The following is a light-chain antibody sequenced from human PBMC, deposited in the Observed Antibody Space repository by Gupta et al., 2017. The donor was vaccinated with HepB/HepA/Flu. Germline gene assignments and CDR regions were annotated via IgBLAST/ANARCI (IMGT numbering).Light chain of an antibody. J-gene: IGKJ2*03. Sequence: DIQMTQSPSTLSASVGERVTISGRASQTIGTWLAWYQQKPGKAPKVLIYKASTLQTGVPSRFSGSGSGTEFTLTISSLQPDDFAAYYCQQYNTYSSSFGQGTKVEI. V-gene: IGKV1-5*03. CDR1: QTIGTW. CDR3: QQYNTYSSS. CDR2: KAS.